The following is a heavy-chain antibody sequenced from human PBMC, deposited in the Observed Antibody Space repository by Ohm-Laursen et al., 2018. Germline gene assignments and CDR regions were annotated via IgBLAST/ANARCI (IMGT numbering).Heavy chain of an antibody. Sequence: SDTLSLTCAVYGGSFSGYYWNWIRQPPGKGLEWIGEINHSRSTKYNSSFKSRVTISVDTSKNQFSLKLSSVTAADTAVYYCARTSGRYDWFDPWGQGTLVTVSS. J-gene: IGHJ5*02. CDR1: GGSFSGYY. V-gene: IGHV4-34*01. CDR3: ARTSGRYDWFDP. D-gene: IGHD6-19*01. CDR2: INHSRST.